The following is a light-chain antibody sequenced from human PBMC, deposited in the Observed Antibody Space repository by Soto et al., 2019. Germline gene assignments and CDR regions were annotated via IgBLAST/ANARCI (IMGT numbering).Light chain of an antibody. CDR3: KQYTSPLS. CDR2: GTS. Sequence: EIVLTQSSGRLCLYPVAIATLSCRASQSVRDRYLAWYQQKPGQAPRLLIYGTSSRASGIPDRFSGSGSGTDFTLTISRLEPEDFAVYYCKQYTSPLSFGRGTKGDIK. J-gene: IGKJ4*01. CDR1: QSVRDRY. V-gene: IGKV3-20*01.